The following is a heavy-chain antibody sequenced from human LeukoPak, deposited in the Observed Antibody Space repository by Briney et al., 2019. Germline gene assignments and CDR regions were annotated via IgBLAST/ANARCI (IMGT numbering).Heavy chain of an antibody. CDR1: GGSISSGGYY. CDR3: ARNPITMVRGVILAFGMDV. D-gene: IGHD3-10*01. Sequence: SQTLSLTCTVSGGSISSGGYYWSWIRQHPGKGLEWIGYIYYSGSTYYNPSLKSRVTISVDTSKNQFSLKLSSVTAADTAVYYCARNPITMVRGVILAFGMDVWGQGTTVTVSS. J-gene: IGHJ6*02. V-gene: IGHV4-30-4*08. CDR2: IYYSGST.